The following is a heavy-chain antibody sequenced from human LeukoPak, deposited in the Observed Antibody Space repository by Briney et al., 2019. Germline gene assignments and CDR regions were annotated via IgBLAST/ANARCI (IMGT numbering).Heavy chain of an antibody. CDR1: GFTFSSYW. Sequence: PGGSLRLSCAASGFTFSSYWMSWVRQAPGKGLEWVANIRQDGSEKQYVDSVKGRFTTSRDNAKNSVYLQMSSLRAEDTALYYCATTTRSAPWDYWGQGTLVTVSS. D-gene: IGHD1-1*01. CDR2: IRQDGSEK. V-gene: IGHV3-7*01. CDR3: ATTTRSAPWDY. J-gene: IGHJ4*02.